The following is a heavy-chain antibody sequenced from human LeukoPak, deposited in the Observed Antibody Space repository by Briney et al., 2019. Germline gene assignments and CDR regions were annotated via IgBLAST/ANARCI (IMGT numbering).Heavy chain of an antibody. D-gene: IGHD3-10*01. CDR2: ISSDESNN. J-gene: IGHJ4*02. Sequence: GGSLRLSCAAAGFIFSSYGMHWVRQAPGKGLEGAAIISSDESNNYYANSVKGRFNISSANSQNTLYLQTNSLRAEDTAVYYSAQTGRLHGCDYCGQGTLVIVSA. CDR1: GFIFSSYG. V-gene: IGHV3-30*18. CDR3: AQTGRLHGCDY.